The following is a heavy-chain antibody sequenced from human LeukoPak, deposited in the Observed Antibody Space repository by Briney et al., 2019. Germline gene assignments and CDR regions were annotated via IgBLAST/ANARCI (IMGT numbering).Heavy chain of an antibody. D-gene: IGHD4-23*01. V-gene: IGHV3-30*02. CDR2: IRYDGSDK. CDR1: GLRFNIYG. Sequence: GGSLRLSCVASGLRFNIYGMYWVRQAPGKGLEWVAFIRYDGSDKYYADSVKGRFTISRDSSKNTLYLQMNSLIREDTAVYYCAKGATVITAPDYYYYYMDVWGKGTTVTISS. J-gene: IGHJ6*03. CDR3: AKGATVITAPDYYYYYMDV.